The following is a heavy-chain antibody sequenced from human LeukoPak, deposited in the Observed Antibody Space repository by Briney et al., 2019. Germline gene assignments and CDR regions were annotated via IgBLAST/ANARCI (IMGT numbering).Heavy chain of an antibody. J-gene: IGHJ3*02. Sequence: PGGSLRLSCAASGSTFSSYGMHWGRQAPGKGLEWVAVIAYDGSIKYYEDSVKGRFTISRDNSKNTLYLQMNSLRAEDTAVYYCAKEYSSGWPLRAFDIWGQGTMVTVSS. V-gene: IGHV3-30*18. CDR3: AKEYSSGWPLRAFDI. D-gene: IGHD6-19*01. CDR2: IAYDGSIK. CDR1: GSTFSSYG.